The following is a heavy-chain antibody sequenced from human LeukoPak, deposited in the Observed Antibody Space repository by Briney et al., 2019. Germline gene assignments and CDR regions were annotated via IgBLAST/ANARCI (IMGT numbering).Heavy chain of an antibody. CDR1: GFSFISYG. CDR3: AKRPSDYGDYVSYFDY. D-gene: IGHD4-17*01. V-gene: IGHV3-30*18. CDR2: ISDDGRRK. Sequence: TGGSLRLSCAASGFSFISYGMRWVRQAPGKGLEWVGVISDDGRRKDYADSVKGRFTISRDNSKDTLYLQMNSLRAEDTAVYYCAKRPSDYGDYVSYFDYWGQGTLVTVSS. J-gene: IGHJ4*02.